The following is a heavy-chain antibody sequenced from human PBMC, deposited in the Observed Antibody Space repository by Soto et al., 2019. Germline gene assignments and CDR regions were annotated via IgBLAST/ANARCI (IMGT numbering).Heavy chain of an antibody. CDR3: ARGGREITGHLDY. Sequence: EVQLVESGGDLVKPGGSLRLSCIAFGFMFSSYSMIWVRQAPGKGLEWVSAISSGSTYIYYADSVKGRFTISRDNAKNSVYLQMNSLSAADTAIYDCARGGREITGHLDYWGQGTLVTVSS. J-gene: IGHJ4*02. D-gene: IGHD1-1*01. V-gene: IGHV3-21*01. CDR1: GFMFSSYS. CDR2: ISSGSTYI.